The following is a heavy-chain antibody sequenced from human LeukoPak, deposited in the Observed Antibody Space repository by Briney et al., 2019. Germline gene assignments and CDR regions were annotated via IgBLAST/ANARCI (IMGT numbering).Heavy chain of an antibody. Sequence: PSETLSLTCTVSGGSISSYYWSWIRQPPGKGLEWIGYIYYSGSTNYNPSLKSRVTISVDTSKNQFSLKLSSVTAADTAVYYCARDAEEDCMDVWGQGTTVTVSS. CDR2: IYYSGST. CDR1: GGSISSYY. J-gene: IGHJ6*02. CDR3: ARDAEEDCMDV. V-gene: IGHV4-59*01. D-gene: IGHD1-14*01.